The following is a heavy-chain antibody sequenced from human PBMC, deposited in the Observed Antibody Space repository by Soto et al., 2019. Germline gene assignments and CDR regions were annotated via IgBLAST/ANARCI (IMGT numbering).Heavy chain of an antibody. Sequence: KPSEILSLTCDVSGGTVASSHWWSWVRQSPGGGLEWIGNVYHTGDTNFNPSLQSRVTISVDKSNNQFSLRLNSLTAADTAVYFCAREIVTAGGNNYFDPWGPGTLVTVSS. CDR3: AREIVTAGGNNYFDP. J-gene: IGHJ5*02. CDR2: VYHTGDT. V-gene: IGHV4-4*02. D-gene: IGHD2-21*02. CDR1: GGTVASSHW.